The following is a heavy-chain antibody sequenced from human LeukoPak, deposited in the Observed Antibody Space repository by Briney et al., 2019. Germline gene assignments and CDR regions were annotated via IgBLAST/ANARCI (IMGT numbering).Heavy chain of an antibody. J-gene: IGHJ4*02. CDR3: ARNIAAAGRFDY. D-gene: IGHD6-13*01. CDR1: GGSISSYY. V-gene: IGHV4-59*08. CDR2: IYYSGST. Sequence: NASETLSLTCTVSGGSISSYYWSWIRQPPGKGLEWIGYIYYSGSTNYNPSLKSRVTISVDRSKSQFSLKVSSVTAADTAVYYCARNIAAAGRFDYWGPGTLVTVSS.